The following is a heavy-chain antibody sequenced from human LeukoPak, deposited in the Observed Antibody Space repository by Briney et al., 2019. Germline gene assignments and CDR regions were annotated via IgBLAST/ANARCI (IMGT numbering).Heavy chain of an antibody. CDR1: GFPFSTYW. J-gene: IGHJ4*02. Sequence: GGSLRLSCGASGFPFSTYWMSWVRQAPGKGLEWVANVKHDGSGKYYVESVRGRFTISRDNAKNSLYLQMNRLRAEDTAVYFCARGGPLIDCWGQGTLVTVSS. CDR3: ARGGPLIDC. CDR2: VKHDGSGK. V-gene: IGHV3-7*02.